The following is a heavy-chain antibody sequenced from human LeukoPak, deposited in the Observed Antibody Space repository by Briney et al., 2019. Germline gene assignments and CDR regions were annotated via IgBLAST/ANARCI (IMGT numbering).Heavy chain of an antibody. CDR3: ARGQYDSSGYYYSDY. CDR2: IIPIFGTA. D-gene: IGHD3-22*01. CDR1: GGTFSSYA. Sequence: SVKVSCKASGGTFSSYAISWVRQAPGQGLEWMGGIIPIFGTANYAQKFQGRVTITTDESTSKAYMELSSLRSEDTAVYYCARGQYDSSGYYYSDYWGQGTLVTVSS. V-gene: IGHV1-69*05. J-gene: IGHJ4*02.